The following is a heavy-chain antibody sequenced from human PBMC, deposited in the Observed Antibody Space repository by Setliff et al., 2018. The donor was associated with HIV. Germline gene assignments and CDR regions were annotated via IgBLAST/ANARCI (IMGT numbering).Heavy chain of an antibody. Sequence: SVMVSCKASGGIFSSYRISWVRQAPGQGLEYMGGVIPGLGTAYYAQRFQGRVTITADESTSTVYLDLSSLRSEDTAMYYCARDAGYSGTSWNYWGQGTLVTVSS. V-gene: IGHV1-69*13. D-gene: IGHD5-12*01. CDR3: ARDAGYSGTSWNY. CDR2: VIPGLGTA. J-gene: IGHJ4*02. CDR1: GGIFSSYR.